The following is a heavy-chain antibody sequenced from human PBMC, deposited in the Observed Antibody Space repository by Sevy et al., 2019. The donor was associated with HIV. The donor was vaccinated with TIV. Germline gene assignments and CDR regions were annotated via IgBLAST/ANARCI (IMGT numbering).Heavy chain of an antibody. CDR1: GYTLTELS. CDR3: ATGQGRTGYSSSWYTWFDP. CDR2: FDPEDGET. D-gene: IGHD6-13*01. V-gene: IGHV1-24*01. J-gene: IGHJ5*02. Sequence: GPVKVSCKVSGYTLTELSMHWVRQAPGKGLEWMGGFDPEDGETIYAQKFQGRVTMTEDTSTDTAYMELSSLRSEDTAVYYCATGQGRTGYSSSWYTWFDPWGQGTLVTVSS.